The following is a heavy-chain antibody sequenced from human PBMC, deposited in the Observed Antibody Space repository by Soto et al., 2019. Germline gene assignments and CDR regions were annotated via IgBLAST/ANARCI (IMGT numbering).Heavy chain of an antibody. CDR1: GVSFSCYY. CDR2: INHSGST. D-gene: IGHD2-15*01. J-gene: IGHJ6*02. Sequence: SDTLSLTCAFYGVSFSCYYLSWIRQPPGKGLEWIGEINHSGSTNYNPSLKSRVTISVDTSKNQFSLKLSSVTAADTAVYYCARARRYCSGGSCYSPYYYGMDVWGQGTTVT. V-gene: IGHV4-34*01. CDR3: ARARRYCSGGSCYSPYYYGMDV.